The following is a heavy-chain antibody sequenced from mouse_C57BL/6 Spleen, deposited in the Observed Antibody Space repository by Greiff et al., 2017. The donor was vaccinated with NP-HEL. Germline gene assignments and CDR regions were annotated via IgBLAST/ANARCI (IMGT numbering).Heavy chain of an antibody. J-gene: IGHJ2*01. CDR1: GYSFTSYY. Sequence: QVQLKESGPELVKPGASVKISCKASGYSFTSYYIHWVKQRPGQGLEWIGWIYPGSGNTKYNEKFKGKATLTADTSSSTAYMQLSSLTSEDSAVYYCARRGFYYFDYWGQGTTLTVSS. V-gene: IGHV1-66*01. CDR2: IYPGSGNT. CDR3: ARRGFYYFDY.